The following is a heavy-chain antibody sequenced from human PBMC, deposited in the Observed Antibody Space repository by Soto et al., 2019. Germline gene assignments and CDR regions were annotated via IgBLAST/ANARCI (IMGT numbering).Heavy chain of an antibody. V-gene: IGHV3-72*01. CDR1: GFAFDDYY. CDR3: ARDTGGSYDY. D-gene: IGHD1-26*01. J-gene: IGHJ4*02. Sequence: EGQLVQSGGGLVQPGGSLRLSCTASGFAFDDYYMDWVRQVPGKGLEWIGRTRDKPNNYAAEYVASVKGRFTISRDASNDSMYLQMNTGKTEDRAVYYCARDTGGSYDYWGQGALVIVSS. CDR2: TRDKPNNYAA.